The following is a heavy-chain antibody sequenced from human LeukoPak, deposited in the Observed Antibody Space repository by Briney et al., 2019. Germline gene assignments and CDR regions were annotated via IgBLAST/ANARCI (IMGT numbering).Heavy chain of an antibody. D-gene: IGHD4-11*01. V-gene: IGHV1-46*01. CDR2: INPSGGST. CDR1: GYTFPSYY. CDR3: ARGLVGVYSIDY. J-gene: IGHJ4*02. Sequence: SASVKLFCKASGYTFPSYYLHWVRQAPGQGLEWMGIINPSGGSTSYAQKFQGRVTMTRDTSTSTVYMELSSLRSENTAVYYCARGLVGVYSIDYWGQGTLVTVSS.